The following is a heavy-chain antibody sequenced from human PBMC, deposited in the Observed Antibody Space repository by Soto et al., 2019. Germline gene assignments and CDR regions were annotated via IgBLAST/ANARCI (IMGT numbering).Heavy chain of an antibody. CDR2: ISSRSRYI. CDR1: GFTFSDYS. V-gene: IGHV3-21*01. CDR3: ARDPGGLATSGEYFHH. Sequence: GGSLRLSCAASGFTFSDYSMNLVRQAPGKGLEWVSSISSRSRYIYYADSVRGRFTISRDTAKNSLSLQMNSLRAEDTAMYYCARDPGGLATSGEYFHHWGQGTLVTVSS. J-gene: IGHJ1*01. D-gene: IGHD6-13*01.